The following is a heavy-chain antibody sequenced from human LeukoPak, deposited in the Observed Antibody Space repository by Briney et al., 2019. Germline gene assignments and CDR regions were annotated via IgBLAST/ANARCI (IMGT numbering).Heavy chain of an antibody. J-gene: IGHJ4*02. CDR1: GFTFSSYS. D-gene: IGHD4-11*01. CDR2: ISKDGSKK. Sequence: GRSLRLSCAASGFTFSSYSMHWVRQAPGKGLEWVAVISKDGSKKYYADSVKGRFTISRDTSKNTLYLQLSSLRGEDTAVYYCAKSVEHSNYRKFHDWGQGTLVTVSS. V-gene: IGHV3-30-3*02. CDR3: AKSVEHSNYRKFHD.